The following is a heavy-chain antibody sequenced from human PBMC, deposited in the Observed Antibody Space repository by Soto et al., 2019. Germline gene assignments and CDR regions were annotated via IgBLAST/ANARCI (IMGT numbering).Heavy chain of an antibody. Sequence: ASVKVSCKASGYTFTSYDIDWVRQATGQGLEWMGWMNPNSGNTGYAQKFQGRVTMTRNTSISTAYMELSSLRSEDTAVYYCARAGYSSSWDAFDIWGQGTMVTVSS. CDR1: GYTFTSYD. J-gene: IGHJ3*02. V-gene: IGHV1-8*01. CDR2: MNPNSGNT. D-gene: IGHD6-13*01. CDR3: ARAGYSSSWDAFDI.